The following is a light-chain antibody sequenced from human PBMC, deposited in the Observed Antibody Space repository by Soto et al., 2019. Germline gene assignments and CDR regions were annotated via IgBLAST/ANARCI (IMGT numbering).Light chain of an antibody. CDR2: SSN. J-gene: IGLJ1*01. Sequence: QSVLTQPPSASGTPGQRVTMSCSGSSSNIGSNTVNWYQQRPGTAPKLLIYSSNQWPSGVPDRFSGSKSGTSASLAISGLQSEDEADYYCAAWDDSLNGPVFGTGTKVTVL. V-gene: IGLV1-44*01. CDR3: AAWDDSLNGPV. CDR1: SSNIGSNT.